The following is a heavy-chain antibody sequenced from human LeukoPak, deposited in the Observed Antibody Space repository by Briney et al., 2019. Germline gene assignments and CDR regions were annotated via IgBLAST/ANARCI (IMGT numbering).Heavy chain of an antibody. Sequence: GGSLRLSCAASGFTFNSYAMSWVRQAPEKGLEWVATISGSGGGTYYADSVKGRFTISRDNSKNTLYLQMNSLRAEDTAVYYCAKDGDEYQPLFDPWGQGTLVTVSS. CDR3: AKDGDEYQPLFDP. D-gene: IGHD2-2*01. CDR2: ISGSGGGT. J-gene: IGHJ5*02. V-gene: IGHV3-23*01. CDR1: GFTFNSYA.